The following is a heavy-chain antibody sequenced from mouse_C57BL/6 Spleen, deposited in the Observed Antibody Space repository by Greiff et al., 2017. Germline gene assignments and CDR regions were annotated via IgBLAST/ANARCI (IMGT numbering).Heavy chain of an antibody. CDR3: ARRDLGDYYAMDY. CDR2: ISGGGGNT. Sequence: EVMLVESGGGLVKPGGSLKLSCAASGFTFSSYTMSWVRQTPEKRLEWVATISGGGGNTYYPDSVKGRFTISRDNAKNTLYLQMSSLRSEDTALYYCARRDLGDYYAMDYWGQGTSVTVSS. V-gene: IGHV5-9*01. J-gene: IGHJ4*01. CDR1: GFTFSSYT.